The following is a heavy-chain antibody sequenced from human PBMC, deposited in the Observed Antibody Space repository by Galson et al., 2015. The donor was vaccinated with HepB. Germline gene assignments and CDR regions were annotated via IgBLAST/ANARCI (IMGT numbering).Heavy chain of an antibody. V-gene: IGHV5-10-1*01. Sequence: QSGAEVKKPGESLRISCKGSGYSFSSHWISWVRQMPGKGLEWMGRIDPSDSYTNSRPSFEGHVTSSADKSISTVYLHWSSLKASATAMYYCAKGSSEDFGNGFRPPYGTDVWGQGTTVSVSS. D-gene: IGHD3-3*01. CDR2: IDPSDSYT. CDR1: GYSFSSHW. J-gene: IGHJ6*02. CDR3: AKGSSEDFGNGFRPPYGTDV.